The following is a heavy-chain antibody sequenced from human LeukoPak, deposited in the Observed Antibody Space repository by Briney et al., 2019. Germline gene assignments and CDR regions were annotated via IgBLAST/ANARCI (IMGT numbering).Heavy chain of an antibody. V-gene: IGHV3-7*01. CDR3: ARDQLYYDILTGYDY. CDR2: IKQDGSEK. CDR1: GFTFSSYW. J-gene: IGHJ4*02. D-gene: IGHD3-9*01. Sequence: GGSLRLSCAASGFTFSSYWMSWVRQAPGKGLEWVANIKQDGSEKYYVDSVKGRFTISRDNAKNSLYLQMNSLRAEDTAVYYCARDQLYYDILTGYDYWGQGTLVTVSS.